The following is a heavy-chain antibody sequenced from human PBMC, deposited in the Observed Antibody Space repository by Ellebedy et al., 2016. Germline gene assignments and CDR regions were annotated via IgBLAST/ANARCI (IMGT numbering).Heavy chain of an antibody. CDR1: GFTFNNYV. CDR2: VTNNGGST. CDR3: AREDIYDSSGYHAFDI. V-gene: IGHV3-23*01. J-gene: IGHJ3*02. D-gene: IGHD3-22*01. Sequence: GESLKISCAASGFTFNNYVMTWVRQAPGKGLEWVSAVTNNGGSTYYVDSVKDRFTISRDNSKNTVYLQMNSLRAEETAVYYCAREDIYDSSGYHAFDIWGQGTMVTFSS.